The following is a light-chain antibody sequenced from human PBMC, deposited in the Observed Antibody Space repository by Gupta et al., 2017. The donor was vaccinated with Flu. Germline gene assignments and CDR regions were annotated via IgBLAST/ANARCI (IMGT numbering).Light chain of an antibody. CDR3: QAWDSSSVV. J-gene: IGLJ2*01. CDR2: QDS. Sequence: SSELPQPPPVSVSPGQTASITCSGDKLGDKYACWYQQKQGQSPVLVIYQDSKRPSGIPERFSGSNSGNTATLTISGTQAMDEADYYCQAWDSSSVVFGGGTKLTVL. V-gene: IGLV3-1*01. CDR1: KLGDKY.